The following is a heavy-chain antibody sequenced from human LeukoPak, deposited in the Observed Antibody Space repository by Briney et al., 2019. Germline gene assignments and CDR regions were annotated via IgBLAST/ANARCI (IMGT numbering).Heavy chain of an antibody. J-gene: IGHJ4*02. V-gene: IGHV3-74*01. D-gene: IGHD2-2*01. CDR1: GFTFSSNW. CDR2: INSDGSWT. Sequence: GGSLRLSCAASGFTFSSNWMHWVRQAPGKGLVWVSHINSDGSWTSYADSVKGRFTISKDNAKNTVYLQMNSLRAEDTAVYYCVSFYETYWGRGTLVTVSS. CDR3: VSFYETY.